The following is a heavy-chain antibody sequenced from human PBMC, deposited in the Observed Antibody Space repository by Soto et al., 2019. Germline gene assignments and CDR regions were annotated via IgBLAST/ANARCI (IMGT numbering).Heavy chain of an antibody. J-gene: IGHJ4*02. CDR3: ARAPGYLDY. CDR2: IYYSGST. Sequence: QVQLQESGPGLVKPSETLSLTCTVSGGSSSRTYGSWIRQPPGKGLEWIGYIYYSGSTNYNPSLKSRVNISVDTSKNQFSLKLSSVTAADTAVYYCARAPGYLDYWGQGTLVTVSS. V-gene: IGHV4-59*08. CDR1: GGSSSRTY. D-gene: IGHD5-18*01.